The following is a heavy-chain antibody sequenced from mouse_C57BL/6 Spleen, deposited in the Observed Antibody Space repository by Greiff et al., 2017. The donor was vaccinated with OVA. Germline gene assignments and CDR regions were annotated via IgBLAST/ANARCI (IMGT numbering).Heavy chain of an antibody. D-gene: IGHD3-3*01. J-gene: IGHJ3*01. CDR2: INPNNGGT. CDR3: ARRSPGTGFAY. Sequence: VQLQQSGPELVKPGASVKISCKASGYTFTDYYMNWVKQSHGKSLEWIGDINPNNGGTSYNQKFKGKATLTVDKSSSTAYMELRSLTSEDSAVYYCARRSPGTGFAYWGQGTLVTVSA. CDR1: GYTFTDYY. V-gene: IGHV1-26*01.